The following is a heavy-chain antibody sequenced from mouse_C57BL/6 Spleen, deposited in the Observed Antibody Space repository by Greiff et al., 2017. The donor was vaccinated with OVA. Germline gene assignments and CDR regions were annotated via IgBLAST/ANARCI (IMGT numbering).Heavy chain of an antibody. D-gene: IGHD1-1*01. J-gene: IGHJ4*01. CDR2: IRSKSNNYAT. Sequence: EVQLQESGGGLVQPKGSLKLSCAASGFSFNTYAMNWVRQAPGKGLEWVARIRSKSNNYATYYADSVKDRFTISRDDSESMLYLQMNNLKTEDTAMYYCVRHSTVVDYYAMDYWGQGTSVTVSS. V-gene: IGHV10-1*01. CDR3: VRHSTVVDYYAMDY. CDR1: GFSFNTYA.